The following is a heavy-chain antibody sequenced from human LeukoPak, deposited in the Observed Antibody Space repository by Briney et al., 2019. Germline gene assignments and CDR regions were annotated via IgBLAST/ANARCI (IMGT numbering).Heavy chain of an antibody. V-gene: IGHV1-46*01. CDR2: INPSGGST. CDR3: ARDAIQLLTHCGMDV. J-gene: IGHJ6*02. Sequence: ASVKVSCKASGYTFTSYYMHWVRQAPGQGLEWMGIINPSGGSTSNAQKFQGRVTMTRDTSTSTVYMELSSLRSEDTAVYYCARDAIQLLTHCGMDVWGQGTTVTVSS. D-gene: IGHD5-18*01. CDR1: GYTFTSYY.